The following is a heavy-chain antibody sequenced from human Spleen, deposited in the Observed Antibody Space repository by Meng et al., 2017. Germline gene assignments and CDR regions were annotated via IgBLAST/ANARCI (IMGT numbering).Heavy chain of an antibody. CDR2: SAIDGSDYK. V-gene: IGHV3-30*14. Sequence: GESLKISCSASGVSFSTYVLYWVRQAPGKGLEWVAVSAIDGSDYKQYVDSVKGRFFISRDISENTLSLQMDSLKPEDTAVYYCAREFQSSGHAGTFDIWGQGTEVTVSS. J-gene: IGHJ3*02. D-gene: IGHD3-22*01. CDR1: GVSFSTYV. CDR3: AREFQSSGHAGTFDI.